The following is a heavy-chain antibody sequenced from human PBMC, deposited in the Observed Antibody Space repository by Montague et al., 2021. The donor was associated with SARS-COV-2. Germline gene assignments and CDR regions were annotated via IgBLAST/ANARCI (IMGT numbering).Heavy chain of an antibody. CDR1: GFTFRRYA. V-gene: IGHV3-23*01. Sequence: SLRLSCAASGFTFRRYAMAWVRQAPGKGLEWVSTIADNGDPYYADSMKGRFITSRDDSKNTVFLQMNGLRDEDTAIYYCAKASCSGAGCDYFDCWGRGTLVTVSS. D-gene: IGHD2-15*01. CDR2: IADNGDP. CDR3: AKASCSGAGCDYFDC. J-gene: IGHJ4*02.